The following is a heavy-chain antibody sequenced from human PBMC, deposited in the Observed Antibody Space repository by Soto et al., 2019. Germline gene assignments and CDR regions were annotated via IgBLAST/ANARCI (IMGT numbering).Heavy chain of an antibody. J-gene: IGHJ4*02. D-gene: IGHD1-26*01. V-gene: IGHV3-23*01. CDR3: AKSAASIVGALDY. CDR2: ISGSGGST. CDR1: GFTFSDFA. Sequence: EVQLLESGGGLVQPGGSLRLSCAASGFTFSDFAMNWVRQAPGKGLEWVSTISGSGGSTYYADSVKGRFTISRDNSKNTRYLQMNSLTAEDTAVYYCAKSAASIVGALDYWGQGTLVTVSS.